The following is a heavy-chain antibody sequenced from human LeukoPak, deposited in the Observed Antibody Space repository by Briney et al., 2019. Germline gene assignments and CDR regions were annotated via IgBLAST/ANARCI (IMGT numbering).Heavy chain of an antibody. V-gene: IGHV4-4*02. D-gene: IGHD3-22*01. CDR1: GGSISSSNW. J-gene: IGHJ4*02. CDR3: ARDRGTYYYDSSGYYSTEFAY. Sequence: SETLSLTCAVSGGSISSSNWWSWVRQPPGKGLEWIGEIYHSGSTNYNPSLKSRVTISVDKSKNQFSLKLSSVTAADTAVYYCARDRGTYYYDSSGYYSTEFAYWGQGTLVTVSS. CDR2: IYHSGST.